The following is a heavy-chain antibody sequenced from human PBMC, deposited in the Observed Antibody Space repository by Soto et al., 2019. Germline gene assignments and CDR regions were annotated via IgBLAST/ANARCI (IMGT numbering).Heavy chain of an antibody. CDR1: GGSFSGYY. Sequence: QVQLQQWGAGLLKPSETLSLPCAVYGGSFSGYYWNWIRQPPGKGLEWIGEINHSGSTNYNPSLKSRVTISVDTSKNQFSLKLISVTAADTDVYYCARGWGTIFDYWGQGTLVTVSS. D-gene: IGHD7-27*01. J-gene: IGHJ4*02. CDR2: INHSGST. CDR3: ARGWGTIFDY. V-gene: IGHV4-34*01.